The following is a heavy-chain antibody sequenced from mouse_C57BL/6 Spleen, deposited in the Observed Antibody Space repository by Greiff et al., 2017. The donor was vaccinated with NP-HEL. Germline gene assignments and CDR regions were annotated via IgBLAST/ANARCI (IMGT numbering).Heavy chain of an antibody. CDR1: GYTFTSYG. CDR2: IYPRSGNT. D-gene: IGHD2-1*01. Sequence: QVQLQQSGAELARPGASVKLSCKASGYTFTSYGISWVKQRTGQGLEWIGEIYPRSGNTYYNEKFKGKATLTADKSSSTAYMELRSLTSEDSAVYFCARSEAIYYCNSYYFDYWGQGTTLTVSS. J-gene: IGHJ2*01. V-gene: IGHV1-81*01. CDR3: ARSEAIYYCNSYYFDY.